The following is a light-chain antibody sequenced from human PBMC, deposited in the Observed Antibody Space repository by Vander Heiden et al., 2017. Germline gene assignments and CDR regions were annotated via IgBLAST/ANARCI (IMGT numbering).Light chain of an antibody. J-gene: IGKJ4*01. Sequence: EIVMTQSPATLSVSPGERATLSCRASQSVSSNLAWYQQKPGQAPRLLIYGASTRATGIPARFSGSVSGTEFTLTISSLQSEDFAVYYCQQDNNWPLTFGGGTKVXIK. CDR2: GAS. CDR3: QQDNNWPLT. V-gene: IGKV3-15*01. CDR1: QSVSSN.